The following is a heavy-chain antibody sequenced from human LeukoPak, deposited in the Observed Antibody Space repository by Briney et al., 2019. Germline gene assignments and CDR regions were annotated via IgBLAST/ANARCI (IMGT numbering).Heavy chain of an antibody. V-gene: IGHV4-59*01. J-gene: IGHJ3*02. D-gene: IGHD3-22*01. CDR1: GGSISSYY. CDR3: ARDLQYYYDSSGYWGAFDI. CDR2: IYYSGST. Sequence: PSETLSLTCTVSGGSISSYYWSWIRQPPGKGLEWIGYIYYSGSTNYNPSLKSRVTISVDTSKNQFSLKLSSVTAADTAVYYCARDLQYYYDSSGYWGAFDIWGQGTMVTVSS.